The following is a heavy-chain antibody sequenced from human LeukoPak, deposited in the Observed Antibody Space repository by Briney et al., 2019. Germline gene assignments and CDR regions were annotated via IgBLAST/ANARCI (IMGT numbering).Heavy chain of an antibody. J-gene: IGHJ6*03. CDR2: IVVGSGNT. V-gene: IGHV1-58*02. CDR3: ARAGMEVNKVYYYYYMDV. Sequence: GTSVKVSCKASGFTFTSSAMQWVRQARGQRLEWIGWIVVGSGNTNYAQKFQERVTITRDMSTSTAYMELSSLRSEDTAVYYCARAGMEVNKVYYYYYMDVWGKGTTVTVSS. D-gene: IGHD5-18*01. CDR1: GFTFTSSA.